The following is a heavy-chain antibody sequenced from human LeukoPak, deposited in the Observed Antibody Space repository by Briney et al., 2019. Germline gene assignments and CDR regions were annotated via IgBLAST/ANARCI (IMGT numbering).Heavy chain of an antibody. CDR1: GYTLTELS. D-gene: IGHD7-27*01. J-gene: IGHJ5*02. Sequence: ASVKVSCKVSGYTLTELSVHWVRQAPGKGLEWMGGFDPEDGETIYAQKFQGRVTMTEDTSTDTAYMELSSLRSEDTAVYYCATMGMEQWWFDPWGQGTLVTVSS. CDR2: FDPEDGET. CDR3: ATMGMEQWWFDP. V-gene: IGHV1-24*01.